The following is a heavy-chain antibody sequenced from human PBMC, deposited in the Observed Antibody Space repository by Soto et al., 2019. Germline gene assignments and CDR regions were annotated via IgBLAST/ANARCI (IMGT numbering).Heavy chain of an antibody. J-gene: IGHJ6*02. CDR1: GFTFSSYG. CDR2: IWYDGSNK. CDR3: ASRSYHYYYGMDV. Sequence: GGSLRLSCAASGFTFSSYGMHWVRQAPGKGLEWVAVIWYDGSNKYYADSVKGRFTISRDNSKNTLYLQMNSLRAEDTAVYYCASRSYHYYYGMDVWGQGTTVTVSS. V-gene: IGHV3-33*01.